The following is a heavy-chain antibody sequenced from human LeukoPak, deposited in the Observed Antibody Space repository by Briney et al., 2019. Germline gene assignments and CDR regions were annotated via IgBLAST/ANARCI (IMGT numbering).Heavy chain of an antibody. CDR3: ARDQAAAGTRAFDI. Sequence: GRSLRLSCAASGFTFSSYAMHWVRQAPGKGLEWVAVISYDGSNKYYADSVKGRFTISRDNSKNTPYLQMNSLRAEDTAVYYCARDQAAAGTRAFDIWGQGTMVTVSS. CDR1: GFTFSSYA. D-gene: IGHD6-13*01. V-gene: IGHV3-30*04. J-gene: IGHJ3*02. CDR2: ISYDGSNK.